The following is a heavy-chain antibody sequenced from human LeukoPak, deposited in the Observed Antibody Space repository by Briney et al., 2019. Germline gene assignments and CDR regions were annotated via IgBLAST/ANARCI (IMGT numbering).Heavy chain of an antibody. V-gene: IGHV4-59*08. CDR3: ARRSLVRTVGYYYGMDV. CDR1: GGSISSYY. Sequence: SETLSLTCTVSGGSISSYYWSWIRQPPGKGLEWIGYIYYSGTTKYNPSLESRVTISVDTSKKQFSLKLTSVTAADTAVYYCARRSLVRTVGYYYGMDVWGQGTTVTVSS. J-gene: IGHJ6*02. D-gene: IGHD1-26*01. CDR2: IYYSGTT.